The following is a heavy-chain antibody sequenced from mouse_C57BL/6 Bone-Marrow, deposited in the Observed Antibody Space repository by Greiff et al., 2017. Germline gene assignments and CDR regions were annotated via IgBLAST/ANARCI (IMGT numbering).Heavy chain of an antibody. CDR1: GFTFSSYA. D-gene: IGHD1-1*01. V-gene: IGHV5-9-1*02. J-gene: IGHJ2*01. CDR2: ISSGGDYI. Sequence: EVQRVESGEGLVKPGGSLKLSCAASGFTFSSYAMSWVRQTPEKRLEWVAYISSGGDYIYYADTVKGRFTISRDNARNTLYLQMSSLKSEDTAMYYCTRGGGLYYLDYWGQGTTLTVAS. CDR3: TRGGGLYYLDY.